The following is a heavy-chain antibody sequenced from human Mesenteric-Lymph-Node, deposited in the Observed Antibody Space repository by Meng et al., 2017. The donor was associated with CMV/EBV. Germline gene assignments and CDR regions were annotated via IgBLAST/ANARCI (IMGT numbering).Heavy chain of an antibody. J-gene: IGHJ4*02. CDR3: VRDFRVGGTEGPFDL. D-gene: IGHD1-26*01. V-gene: IGHV1-69*04. Sequence: SVKVSCKASGGTFSSYTISWVRQAPGQGLEWMGRIIPILGIANYAQKFQGRVTITADKSTSTAYMELSSLRSEDTAVFYCVRDFRVGGTEGPFDLWGQGTLVTVSS. CDR1: GGTFSSYT. CDR2: IIPILGIA.